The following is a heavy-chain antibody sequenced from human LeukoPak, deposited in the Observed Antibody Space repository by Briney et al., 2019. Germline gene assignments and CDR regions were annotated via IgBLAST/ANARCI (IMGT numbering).Heavy chain of an antibody. Sequence: ASVKVSCKASGYTFTSYGISWVRQAPGQGLEWMGWINTNTGDTNYAQRFQGRVTMTRDMSINTAYMELSRLRSDDTAIYYCARDLHWGPDYWGQGTLVTVSS. V-gene: IGHV1-2*02. D-gene: IGHD7-27*01. CDR1: GYTFTSYG. J-gene: IGHJ4*02. CDR3: ARDLHWGPDY. CDR2: INTNTGDT.